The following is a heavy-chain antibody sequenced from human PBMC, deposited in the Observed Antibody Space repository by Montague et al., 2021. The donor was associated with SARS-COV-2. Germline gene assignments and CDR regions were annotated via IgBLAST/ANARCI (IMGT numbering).Heavy chain of an antibody. Sequence: SLRLSCATSEFTFSSRWMSWVRQAPGKGLEWVANINPDGSERYYVDSVKGRFTISRDNAQNSLYLQMNSLRAEDTAVYYCAREGYYYEGYFDNWGQGTLVTVSS. CDR3: AREGYYYEGYFDN. D-gene: IGHD3-22*01. J-gene: IGHJ4*02. V-gene: IGHV3-7*01. CDR2: INPDGSER. CDR1: EFTFSSRW.